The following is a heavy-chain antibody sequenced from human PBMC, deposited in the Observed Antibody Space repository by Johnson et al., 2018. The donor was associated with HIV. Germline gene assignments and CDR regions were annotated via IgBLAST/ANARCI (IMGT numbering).Heavy chain of an antibody. D-gene: IGHD6-13*01. Sequence: VQLVESGGGLVQPGGSLRLSCAASGFTVSSNYMSWVRQAPGKGLEWVSVIYSGGSTYYADSVKGRFTIFRDNSKNTLYLQMNSLRVEDTAVYYCGRDFRDRSSWFDAVDIGCHGALDNGSS. CDR2: IYSGGST. CDR3: GRDFRDRSSWFDAVDI. J-gene: IGHJ3*02. CDR1: GFTVSSNY. V-gene: IGHV3-66*01.